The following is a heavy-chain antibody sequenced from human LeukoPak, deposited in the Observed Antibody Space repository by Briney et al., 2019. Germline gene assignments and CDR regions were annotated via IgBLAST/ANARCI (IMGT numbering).Heavy chain of an antibody. Sequence: SVQVSCKASGGTFSSYAISWVRQAPGQGLEWMGRIIPILGIANYAQKFQGRVTITADKSTSTAYMELSSLRSEDTAVYYCARDEGPDPWGQGTLVTVSP. V-gene: IGHV1-69*04. CDR2: IIPILGIA. J-gene: IGHJ5*02. CDR1: GGTFSSYA. CDR3: ARDEGPDP.